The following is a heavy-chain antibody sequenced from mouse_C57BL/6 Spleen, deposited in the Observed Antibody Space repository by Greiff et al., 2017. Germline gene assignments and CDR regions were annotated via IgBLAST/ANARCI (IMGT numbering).Heavy chain of an antibody. J-gene: IGHJ1*03. V-gene: IGHV1-26*01. CDR3: ARSDYGSSFYWYVDV. Sequence: EVQLQQSGPELVKPGASVKISCKASGYTFTDYYMNWVKQSHGKSLEWIGDINPNNGGTSYNQKFKGKATLTVDKSSSTAYMELRSLTSEDSAVYDCARSDYGSSFYWYVDVWGTGTTVTVSS. D-gene: IGHD1-1*01. CDR1: GYTFTDYY. CDR2: INPNNGGT.